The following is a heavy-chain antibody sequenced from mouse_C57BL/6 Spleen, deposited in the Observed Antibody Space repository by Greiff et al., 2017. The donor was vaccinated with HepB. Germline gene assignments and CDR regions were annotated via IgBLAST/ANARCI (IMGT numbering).Heavy chain of an antibody. CDR3: ARTFGTTVYFDY. Sequence: VQLQQPGAELVMPGASVKLSCKASGYTFTSYWMHWVKQRPGQGLEWIGEIDPSDSYTNYNQKFKGKSTLTVDKSSSTAYMQLSSLTSEDSAVYYCARTFGTTVYFDYWGQGTTLTVSS. J-gene: IGHJ2*01. CDR2: IDPSDSYT. V-gene: IGHV1-69*01. D-gene: IGHD1-1*01. CDR1: GYTFTSYW.